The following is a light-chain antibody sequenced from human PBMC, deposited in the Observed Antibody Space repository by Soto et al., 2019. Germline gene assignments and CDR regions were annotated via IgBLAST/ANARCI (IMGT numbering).Light chain of an antibody. CDR1: QSVSRSY. CDR2: GAS. Sequence: EIVLTQSPGTLSLSPGERATLSCRASQSVSRSYLAWYQQKPGQAPRLLIYGASFKAAGIPDTFGGSGSGRDFTRTTSRLEPEDFAAYYGQQYGSSPWTFGQGTKVEGK. V-gene: IGKV3-20*01. CDR3: QQYGSSPWT. J-gene: IGKJ1*01.